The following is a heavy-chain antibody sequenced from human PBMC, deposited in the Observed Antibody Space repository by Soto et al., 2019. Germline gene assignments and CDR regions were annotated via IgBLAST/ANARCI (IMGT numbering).Heavy chain of an antibody. Sequence: AGGSLRLSCAASGFTFSNYGMHWVRQAPGKGLEWVAVISYDGSNKYYADSVKGRFTISRDNSKNTLYLQMNSLRAEDTAVYYCAKEGGGIYGGLYDYWGQGTLVTVSS. J-gene: IGHJ4*02. D-gene: IGHD2-8*02. CDR3: AKEGGGIYGGLYDY. V-gene: IGHV3-30*18. CDR1: GFTFSNYG. CDR2: ISYDGSNK.